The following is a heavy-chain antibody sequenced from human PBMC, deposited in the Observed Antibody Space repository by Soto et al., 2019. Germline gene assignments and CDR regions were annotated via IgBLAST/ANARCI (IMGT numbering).Heavy chain of an antibody. D-gene: IGHD3-9*01. CDR3: ARDRHFDWLSGGYSYYGMDV. Sequence: QVQLQESGPGLVKHSQTLSLSCTVSGGSISSGNYYWSWIRRSPGKGLEWIGHIYYSGSTYYNPSLKRPVTKSLPTSKSQFSLKLSSVTAADTAVYFCARDRHFDWLSGGYSYYGMDVWGQGTTVTVSS. J-gene: IGHJ6*02. CDR2: IYYSGST. CDR1: GGSISSGNYY. V-gene: IGHV4-30-4*01.